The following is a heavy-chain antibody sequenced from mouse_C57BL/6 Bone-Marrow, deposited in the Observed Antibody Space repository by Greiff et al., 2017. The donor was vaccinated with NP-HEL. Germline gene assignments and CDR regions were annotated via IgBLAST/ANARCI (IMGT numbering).Heavy chain of an antibody. D-gene: IGHD1-1*01. CDR2: ISSGSSTI. CDR1: GFTFSDYG. J-gene: IGHJ1*03. V-gene: IGHV5-17*01. CDR3: ARSYNYYGSSYWYFDV. Sequence: EVKLVESGGGLVKPGGSLKLSCAASGFTFSDYGMHWVRQAPEKGLEWVAYISSGSSTIYYADTVKGRFTISRDNAKNTLFLQMTSLRSEDTAMYYCARSYNYYGSSYWYFDVWGTGTTVTVSS.